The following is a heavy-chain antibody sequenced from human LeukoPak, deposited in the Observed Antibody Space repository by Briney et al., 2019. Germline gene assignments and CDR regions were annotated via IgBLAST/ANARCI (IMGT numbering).Heavy chain of an antibody. CDR1: GGSISSYY. D-gene: IGHD6-19*01. V-gene: IGHV4-4*07. CDR3: ARGSMYSSGWYYFDY. J-gene: IGHJ4*02. CDR2: IYTSGST. Sequence: SETLSLTCTVSGGSISSYYWSWIRQPAGKGLEWIGRIYTSGSTNYNPSLKRRVTMSVDTSKNQFSLKLSSVTAADSAVYYCARGSMYSSGWYYFDYWGQGTLVTVSS.